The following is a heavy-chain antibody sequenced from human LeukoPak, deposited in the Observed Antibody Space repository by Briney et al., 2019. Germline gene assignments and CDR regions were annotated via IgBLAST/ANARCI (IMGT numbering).Heavy chain of an antibody. D-gene: IGHD2-15*01. Sequence: QPGGSLGLSCAASGFTFSSFAMTWVRQAPGKGLEWVSTISDSGGSTYYADSVKGRFTISRDNSKDTLYVQMNNLRAEDAAVYYCAKSHSVAQRGYFDYWGQGTLVTVSS. CDR1: GFTFSSFA. CDR3: AKSHSVAQRGYFDY. J-gene: IGHJ4*02. V-gene: IGHV3-23*01. CDR2: ISDSGGST.